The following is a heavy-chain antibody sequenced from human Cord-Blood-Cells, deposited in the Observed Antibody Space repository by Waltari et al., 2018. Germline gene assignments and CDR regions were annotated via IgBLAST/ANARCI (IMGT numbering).Heavy chain of an antibody. CDR1: GFPFSSYA. CDR2: ISYDGSNK. V-gene: IGHV3-30-3*01. J-gene: IGHJ6*02. Sequence: QVQLVGSGGVVVQPGRSPSLSCAASGFPFSSYAMHWFCQAPGKGLEWVAVISYDGSNKYYADSVKGRFTISRDNSKNTLYLQMNSLRAEDTAVYYCARDWGSSSHYYYYYGMDVWGQGTTVTVSS. D-gene: IGHD6-6*01. CDR3: ARDWGSSSHYYYYYGMDV.